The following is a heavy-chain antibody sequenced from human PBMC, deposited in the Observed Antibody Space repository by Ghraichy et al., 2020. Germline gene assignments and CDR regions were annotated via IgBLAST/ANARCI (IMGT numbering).Heavy chain of an antibody. D-gene: IGHD3-10*01. CDR3: AREGGSGSYTPGY. V-gene: IGHV3-21*01. Sequence: GSLRLSCAASGFTFSSYSMNWVRQAPGKGLEWVSSISSSSSYIYYADSVKGRFTISRDNAKNSLYLQMNSLRAEDTAVYYCAREGGSGSYTPGYWGQGTLVTVSS. J-gene: IGHJ4*02. CDR2: ISSSSSYI. CDR1: GFTFSSYS.